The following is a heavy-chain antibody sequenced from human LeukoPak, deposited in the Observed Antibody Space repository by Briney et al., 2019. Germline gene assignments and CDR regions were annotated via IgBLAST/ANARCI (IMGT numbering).Heavy chain of an antibody. CDR3: ARAPRAYNWNRLYFDY. Sequence: SETLSLTCTVSGGSISSSYSYWGWIRQPPGKGLEWIGNIYYSGSTYYSPSLTSRVTVSVDTSENQFSLKLSSVTAADTAVYYCARAPRAYNWNRLYFDYWGQGTLVTVSS. J-gene: IGHJ4*02. CDR1: GGSISSSYSY. CDR2: IYYSGST. V-gene: IGHV4-39*07. D-gene: IGHD1-1*01.